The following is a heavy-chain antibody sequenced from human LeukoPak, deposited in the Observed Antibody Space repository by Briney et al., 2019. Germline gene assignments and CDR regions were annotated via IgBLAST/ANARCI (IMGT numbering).Heavy chain of an antibody. CDR1: GGSFSGYY. CDR3: KISSGYLKLLDY. Sequence: SETLSLTCAVYGGSFSGYYWSWIRQPPGKGLEWIGEINHSGSTYYNPSLKSRVTISVDTSKNQFSLKLSSVTAADTAVYYCKISSGYLKLLDYWGQGTLVTVSS. CDR2: INHSGST. V-gene: IGHV4-34*01. J-gene: IGHJ4*02. D-gene: IGHD3-22*01.